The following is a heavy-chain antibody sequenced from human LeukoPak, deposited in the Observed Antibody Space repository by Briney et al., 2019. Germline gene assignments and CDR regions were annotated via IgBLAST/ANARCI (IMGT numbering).Heavy chain of an antibody. V-gene: IGHV1-24*01. Sequence: ASVKVSCKVSGYTLTELSMHWVRQAPRKGLEWMGGFDPEDGETIYAQKFQGRVIMTEDTSTDTAYMELSSLRSEDTAVYYCATLQFTSWFDPWGQGTLVTVSS. CDR2: FDPEDGET. CDR3: ATLQFTSWFDP. J-gene: IGHJ5*02. CDR1: GYTLTELS.